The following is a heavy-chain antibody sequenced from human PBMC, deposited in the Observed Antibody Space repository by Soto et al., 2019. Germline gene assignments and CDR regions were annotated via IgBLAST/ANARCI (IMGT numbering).Heavy chain of an antibody. Sequence: QVQLRESGPGLVKPSQTLSLTCTVSGGSINSGGYYWNWIRQHPGKGLEWIGYMYYSGSTYYNPCLRSRVIMSADTSENHFSPKLSPVTAADPAVYLCARGYRQSGYSSSWVFDYWGQGTLVNVSS. V-gene: IGHV4-31*03. J-gene: IGHJ4*02. CDR1: GGSINSGGYY. CDR2: MYYSGST. CDR3: ARGYRQSGYSSSWVFDY. D-gene: IGHD6-13*01.